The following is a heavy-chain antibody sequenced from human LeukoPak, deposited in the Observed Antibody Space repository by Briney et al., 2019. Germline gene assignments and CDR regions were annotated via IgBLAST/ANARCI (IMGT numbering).Heavy chain of an antibody. Sequence: ASVKVSCKASGYTFTGYYMHWVRRAPGQGLEWMGWINPNSGGTNYAQKFQGRVTMTRDTSISTAYMELSRLRSDDTAVYYCARGRRDGYNRLDYWGQGTLVTVSS. V-gene: IGHV1-2*02. CDR1: GYTFTGYY. CDR3: ARGRRDGYNRLDY. D-gene: IGHD5-24*01. J-gene: IGHJ4*02. CDR2: INPNSGGT.